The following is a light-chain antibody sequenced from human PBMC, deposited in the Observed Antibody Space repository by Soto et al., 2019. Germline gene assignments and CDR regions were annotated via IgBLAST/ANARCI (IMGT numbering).Light chain of an antibody. Sequence: ETVMTQSPATLSVSPGERATLSCRASQSISSNLAWFQQKPGQAPRLLIYDASTRATGIPARFSGSGSGTEFTLTISSLQSEDFAVYYCQQYNNWPPITFGQGTRLEIK. CDR2: DAS. J-gene: IGKJ5*01. CDR3: QQYNNWPPIT. CDR1: QSISSN. V-gene: IGKV3-15*01.